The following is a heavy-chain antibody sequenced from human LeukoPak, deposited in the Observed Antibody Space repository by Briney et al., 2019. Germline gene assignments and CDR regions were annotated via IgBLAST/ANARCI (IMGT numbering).Heavy chain of an antibody. CDR2: IDWDDDK. V-gene: IGHV2-70*11. CDR3: ARCTFETGFLDS. Sequence: SGPALVKPTQTLTLTCTFSGFSLGTQGMCMNWIRQPPGKALEWLARIDWDDDKYYSTSLKTRLTIAKDTSKNQVVLTMTNVDSVDTGTYYCARCTFETGFLDSWGQGTLVTVSS. J-gene: IGHJ4*02. D-gene: IGHD3-9*01. CDR1: GFSLGTQGMC.